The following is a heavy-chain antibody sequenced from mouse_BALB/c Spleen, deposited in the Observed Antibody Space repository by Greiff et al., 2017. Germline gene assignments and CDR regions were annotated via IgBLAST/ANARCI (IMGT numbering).Heavy chain of an antibody. J-gene: IGHJ3*01. D-gene: IGHD2-14*01. CDR2: IDPSDSET. Sequence: QVQLQQPGAELVRPGASVKLSCKASGYTFTSYWMNWVKQRPGQGLEWIGMIDPSDSETHYNQMFKHKATLTVDKSSSTAYMQLSSLTSEDSAVYYCARGGYDATGFAYWGQGTLVTVSA. CDR1: GYTFTSYW. V-gene: IGHV1-61*01. CDR3: ARGGYDATGFAY.